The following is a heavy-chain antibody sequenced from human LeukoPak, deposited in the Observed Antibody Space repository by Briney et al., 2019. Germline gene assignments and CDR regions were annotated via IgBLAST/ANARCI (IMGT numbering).Heavy chain of an antibody. J-gene: IGHJ4*02. D-gene: IGHD2-15*01. V-gene: IGHV4-34*01. CDR2: INHSGST. Sequence: SETLSLTCAVFGGSFGGYYWSWIRQPPGKGLEWIGEINHSGSTNYNPSLKSRVTISVDTSKNQFSLKLSSVTAADTAVYYCARVLVDCSGGSCYYFDYWGQGTLVTVSS. CDR1: GGSFGGYY. CDR3: ARVLVDCSGGSCYYFDY.